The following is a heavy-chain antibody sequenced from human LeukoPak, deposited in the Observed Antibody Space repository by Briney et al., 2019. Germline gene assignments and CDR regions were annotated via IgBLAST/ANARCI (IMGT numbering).Heavy chain of an antibody. Sequence: PSETLSLTCTVSGGSISSYYWSWIRQPPGKGLEWIGEINHSGSTNYNPSLKSRVTISVDTSKNQFSLKLSSVTAADTAVYYCARDSYKPGIAAAGLGYWGQGTLVTVSS. V-gene: IGHV4-34*01. CDR1: GGSISSYY. CDR3: ARDSYKPGIAAAGLGY. CDR2: INHSGST. J-gene: IGHJ4*02. D-gene: IGHD6-13*01.